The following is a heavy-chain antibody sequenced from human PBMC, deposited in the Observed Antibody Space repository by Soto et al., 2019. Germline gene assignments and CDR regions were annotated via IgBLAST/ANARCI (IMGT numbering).Heavy chain of an antibody. D-gene: IGHD1-26*01. CDR3: ARTIAPLGSYSDPSPYYFDY. CDR2: IWYDGSNK. V-gene: IGHV3-33*01. CDR1: GFTFSSYG. Sequence: GGSLRLSCAASGFTFSSYGMHWVRQAPGKGLEWVAVIWYDGSNKYYADSVKGRFTISRDNSKNTLYLQMNSLRAEDTAVYYCARTIAPLGSYSDPSPYYFDYWGQGTLVTVSS. J-gene: IGHJ4*02.